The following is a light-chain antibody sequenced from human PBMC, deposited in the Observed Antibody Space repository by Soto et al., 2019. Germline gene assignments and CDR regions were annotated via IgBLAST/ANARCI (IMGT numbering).Light chain of an antibody. Sequence: QSALTQPASVSGSPGQSITISCTGTSSDIGGYNYVSWYQQLPGKVPKLIIYDVSNRPSGFSDRFSGSKSGNAASLTISGLQAEDEADYDCSSYTSTSTLYVFGTGTKVTVL. CDR3: SSYTSTSTLYV. CDR2: DVS. V-gene: IGLV2-14*03. CDR1: SSDIGGYNY. J-gene: IGLJ1*01.